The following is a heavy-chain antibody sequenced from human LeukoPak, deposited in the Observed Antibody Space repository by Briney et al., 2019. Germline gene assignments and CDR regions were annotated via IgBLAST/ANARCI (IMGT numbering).Heavy chain of an antibody. D-gene: IGHD3-3*01. CDR1: GGSISSYY. Sequence: SETLSLTCTVSGGSISSYYWSWIRQPPGKGLEWIGYIYYSGSTNYNASLKSRVTISVDTSKSQFSLKLSSVTAADTAVYYCARAKEYYDFWSGYHNPQNWFDPWGQGTLVTVSS. CDR3: ARAKEYYDFWSGYHNPQNWFDP. CDR2: IYYSGST. J-gene: IGHJ5*02. V-gene: IGHV4-59*01.